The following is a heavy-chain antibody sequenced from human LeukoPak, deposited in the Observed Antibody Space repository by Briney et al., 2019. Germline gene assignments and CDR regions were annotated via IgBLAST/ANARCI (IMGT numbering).Heavy chain of an antibody. J-gene: IGHJ3*02. Sequence: GGSLRLSCAASGFTFSSYSMNWVRQAPGKGLEWVSYISSSSSTIYYADSVKGRFAISRDNAKNSLYLQMNSLRDEDTAVYYCARDGMVRGVIIWDAFDIWGQGTMVTVSS. CDR3: ARDGMVRGVIIWDAFDI. CDR1: GFTFSSYS. V-gene: IGHV3-48*02. CDR2: ISSSSSTI. D-gene: IGHD3-10*01.